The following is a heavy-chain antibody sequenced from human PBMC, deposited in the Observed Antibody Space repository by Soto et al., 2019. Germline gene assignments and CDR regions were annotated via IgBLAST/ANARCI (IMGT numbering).Heavy chain of an antibody. Sequence: SETLSLTCTVSGGSISSSSYYWGWIRQPPGKGLEWIGSIYYSGSTYYNPSLKSRVTISVDTSKNQFSLKLSSVTAADTAVYYCASLNRGYCSGGSCYSALANGLDYWGQGTLVTVSS. J-gene: IGHJ4*02. D-gene: IGHD2-15*01. CDR1: GGSISSSSYY. CDR2: IYYSGST. CDR3: ASLNRGYCSGGSCYSALANGLDY. V-gene: IGHV4-39*01.